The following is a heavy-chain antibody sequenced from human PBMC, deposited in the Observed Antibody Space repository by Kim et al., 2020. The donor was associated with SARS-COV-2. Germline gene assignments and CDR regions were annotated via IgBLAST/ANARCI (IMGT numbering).Heavy chain of an antibody. CDR3: ASLYTGYAWDKFDY. J-gene: IGHJ4*02. CDR1: GFTFSSYW. D-gene: IGHD3-16*01. V-gene: IGHV3-74*01. Sequence: GGSLRLSCVASGFTFSSYWMHWVRQAPGKGLMWVSRVNSDGSSTTYTDSVKGRLTISRDNARNTLYLQMNSLRAEDTAVYYCASLYTGYAWDKFDYWGQG. CDR2: VNSDGSST.